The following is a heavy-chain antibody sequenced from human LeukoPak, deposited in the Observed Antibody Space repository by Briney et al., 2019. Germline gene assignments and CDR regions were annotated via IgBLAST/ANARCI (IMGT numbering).Heavy chain of an antibody. Sequence: GGSLRLSCAASGFTFSSYSMNWVRQAPGKGPEWVSSISSSSSYIYYADSVKGRFTISRDNAKNSLYLQMNSLRAEDTAVYYCARDYYDSSGYYPHNWFGPWGQGTLVTVSS. CDR3: ARDYYDSSGYYPHNWFGP. CDR1: GFTFSSYS. J-gene: IGHJ5*02. D-gene: IGHD3-22*01. CDR2: ISSSSSYI. V-gene: IGHV3-21*01.